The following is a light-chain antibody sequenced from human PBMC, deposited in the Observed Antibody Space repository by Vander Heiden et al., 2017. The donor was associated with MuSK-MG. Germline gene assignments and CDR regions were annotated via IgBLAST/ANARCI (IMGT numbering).Light chain of an antibody. CDR1: QSVSSN. CDR3: QQYHNWTPGGF. Sequence: IEMTQSPATLSVSPGERATLSCRASQSVSSNLALYQQKPGQAHRLLIYGASTRASGIPARFSCSGSGTEFTLTISSLQSEDFAVYYCQQYHNWTPGGFFGQGTKLEIK. J-gene: IGKJ2*01. CDR2: GAS. V-gene: IGKV3-15*01.